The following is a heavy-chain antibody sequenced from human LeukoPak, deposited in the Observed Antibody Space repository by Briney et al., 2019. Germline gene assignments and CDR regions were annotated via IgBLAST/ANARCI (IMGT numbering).Heavy chain of an antibody. D-gene: IGHD3-10*01. V-gene: IGHV3-74*01. CDR2: INTDGSTT. CDR3: AREVLYGSGSYRNDY. Sequence: GGSLRLSCAASGFTFSRYWMHWVRQAPGKGLVWVSRINTDGSTTSYADSVRGRFTISRDNSKNTLYLQMNSLRAEDTAVYCCAREVLYGSGSYRNDYWGQGTLVTVSS. J-gene: IGHJ4*02. CDR1: GFTFSRYW.